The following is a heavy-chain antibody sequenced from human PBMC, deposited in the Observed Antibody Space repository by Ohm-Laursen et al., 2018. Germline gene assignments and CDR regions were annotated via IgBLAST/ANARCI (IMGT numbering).Heavy chain of an antibody. CDR2: IKSKAAGEAR. J-gene: IGHJ5*02. D-gene: IGHD2/OR15-2a*01. CDR1: GFTFNNYW. Sequence: SLRLSCTATGFTFNNYWMNWVRQAPGKGLEYVGRIKSKAAGEAREYAEPVKGRFTILRDDSKNTLSLQMNSLKTEDTGVYYCSTDHFSWGQGTLVTVSS. V-gene: IGHV3-15*01. CDR3: STDHFS.